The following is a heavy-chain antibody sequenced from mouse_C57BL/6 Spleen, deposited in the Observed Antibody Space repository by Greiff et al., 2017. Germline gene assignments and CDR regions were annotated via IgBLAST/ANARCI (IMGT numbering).Heavy chain of an antibody. D-gene: IGHD2-5*01. V-gene: IGHV2-5*01. CDR1: GFSLTSYG. J-gene: IGHJ4*01. CDR3: ATYSNYVGAMDY. CDR2: IWRGGST. Sequence: VQRVESGPGLVQPSQSLSITCTVSGFSLTSYGVHWVRQSPGKGLEWLGVIWRGGSTDYNAAFMSRLSITKDNSKSQVFFKMNSLQADDTAIYYCATYSNYVGAMDYWGQGTSVTVSS.